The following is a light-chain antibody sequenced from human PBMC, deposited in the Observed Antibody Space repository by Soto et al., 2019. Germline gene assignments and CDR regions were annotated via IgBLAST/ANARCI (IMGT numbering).Light chain of an antibody. V-gene: IGKV1-5*01. J-gene: IGKJ1*01. CDR3: QQYNSYWET. CDR2: DAS. Sequence: DIQMTQSPSTLSASVGDRVTITCRASQSFSSWLAWYQQKPGKAPKLLIYDASSLESGVPSRFSRTISATEFTLTISSLQPDDFATYYCQQYNSYWETFGQGTKVEIK. CDR1: QSFSSW.